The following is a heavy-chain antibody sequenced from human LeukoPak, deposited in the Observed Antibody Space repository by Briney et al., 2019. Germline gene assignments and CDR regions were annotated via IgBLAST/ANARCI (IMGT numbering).Heavy chain of an antibody. CDR1: GFTFSSYW. CDR3: ARDEYYYGSGSYYYMDV. J-gene: IGHJ6*03. Sequence: GGSLRLSCAASGFTFSSYWMSWVRQAPGKGLEWVANIKQDGSEKYYVDSVKGRFTISRDNAKNSLYLQMNSLRAEDTAVYYCARDEYYYGSGSYYYMDVWGKGTTVTVSS. V-gene: IGHV3-7*01. D-gene: IGHD3-10*01. CDR2: IKQDGSEK.